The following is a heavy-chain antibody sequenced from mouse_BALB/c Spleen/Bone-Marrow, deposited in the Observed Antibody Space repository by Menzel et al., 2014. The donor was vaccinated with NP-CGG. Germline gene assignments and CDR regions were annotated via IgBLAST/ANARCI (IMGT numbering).Heavy chain of an antibody. D-gene: IGHD2-4*01. V-gene: IGHV5-9-3*01. J-gene: IGHJ1*01. CDR1: GFTFSTYA. CDR3: SRRRMMTTYVEG. CDR2: ISSSGSYT. Sequence: EVKVVESGGGLAKPGGSLQLSCAASGFTFSTYAMSWVRQTPEKRLEWVATISSSGSYTYYPDSVKGRFTISRDNAKNTLYLQMSSLRSEDTAMFYCSRRRMMTTYVEGWGAGTTVTVSS.